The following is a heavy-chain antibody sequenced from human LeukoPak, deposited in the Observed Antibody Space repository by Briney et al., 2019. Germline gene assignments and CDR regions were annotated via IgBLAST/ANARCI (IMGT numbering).Heavy chain of an antibody. CDR1: GFTFSKYW. CDR3: VRDFGF. J-gene: IGHJ4*02. V-gene: IGHV3-7*01. Sequence: GGSLRLSCAASGFTFSKYWMTWVRQPPGKGPEWVANIKRDGSEKYYVDSVKGRFTISRDNAKNSLYLQMNSLRAEDTAVYYCVRDFGFWGQGTLVTVSS. CDR2: IKRDGSEK.